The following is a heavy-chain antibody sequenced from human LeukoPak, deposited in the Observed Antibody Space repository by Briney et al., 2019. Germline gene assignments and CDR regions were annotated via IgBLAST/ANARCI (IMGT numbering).Heavy chain of an antibody. J-gene: IGHJ3*02. CDR2: ISSSGSTI. CDR3: ARARHCSSTSCYPFDAFDI. V-gene: IGHV3-11*04. Sequence: GSLRLSCAASGFTFSDYYMSWIRQAPGNGLEWVSYISSSGSTIYYADSVKGRFTISRDNAKNSLYLQMNSLRAEDTAVYYCARARHCSSTSCYPFDAFDIWGQGTMVTVSS. CDR1: GFTFSDYY. D-gene: IGHD2-2*01.